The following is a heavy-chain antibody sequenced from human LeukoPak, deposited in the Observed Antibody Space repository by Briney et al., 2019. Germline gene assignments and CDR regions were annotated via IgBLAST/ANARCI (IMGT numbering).Heavy chain of an antibody. CDR3: ATGKQCGY. Sequence: GGSLRLSCVVSGFTFSSYWMSWVRQAPGKGLEWVANIKQDGSEKYYVDSVKGRFTISRDKAKNSLYLQMNSLRAEDTAVYYCATGKQCGYWGQGTLVTVSS. V-gene: IGHV3-7*03. D-gene: IGHD4-11*01. J-gene: IGHJ4*02. CDR2: IKQDGSEK. CDR1: GFTFSSYW.